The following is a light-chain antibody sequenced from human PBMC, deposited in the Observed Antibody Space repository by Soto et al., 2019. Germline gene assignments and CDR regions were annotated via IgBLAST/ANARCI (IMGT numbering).Light chain of an antibody. CDR1: QNIGTY. CDR2: AAS. J-gene: IGKJ1*01. CDR3: QQYYGIPRT. Sequence: DIQMTQSPSSLSASVGDRVTISCRSSQNIGTYLSWYQQKPGRAPKLQIYAASNLQSGVPSRFSGSGSGTDFTLTISSLQAEDVAVYYCQQYYGIPRTFGQGTKVDIK. V-gene: IGKV1-39*01.